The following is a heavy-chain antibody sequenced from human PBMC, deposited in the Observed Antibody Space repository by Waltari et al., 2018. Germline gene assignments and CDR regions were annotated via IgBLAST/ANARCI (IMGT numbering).Heavy chain of an antibody. CDR3: ARLPIRPLMTTVTTLFGY. CDR2: IKQDGSEK. CDR1: GFTFSSYW. V-gene: IGHV3-7*01. Sequence: EVQLVESGGGLVQPGGSLRLSCAASGFTFSSYWMSWVRQAPGKGLEWVANIKQDGSEKYYVDSVKGRFTISRDNAKNSLYLQMNSLRAEDTAVYYCARLPIRPLMTTVTTLFGYWGQGTLVTVSS. J-gene: IGHJ4*02. D-gene: IGHD4-17*01.